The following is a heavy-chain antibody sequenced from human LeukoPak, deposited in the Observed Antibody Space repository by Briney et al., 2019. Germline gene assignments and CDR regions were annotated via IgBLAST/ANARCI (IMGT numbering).Heavy chain of an antibody. Sequence: SGKVSCKASGGTFSSYAISWGRQAPGQGLEWRGRIMPILGVANYAQKFQGRVTITAAKSRRTAYMELSSLRSQDPAVYYCARSEPFEWLRFTPAPYSPYYGIDVWGHGTTVTVSS. J-gene: IGHJ6*02. CDR1: GGTFSSYA. CDR3: ARSEPFEWLRFTPAPYSPYYGIDV. V-gene: IGHV1-69*04. D-gene: IGHD5-12*01. CDR2: IMPILGVA.